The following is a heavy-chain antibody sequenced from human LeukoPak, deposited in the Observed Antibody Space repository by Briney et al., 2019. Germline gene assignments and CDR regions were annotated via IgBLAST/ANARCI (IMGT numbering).Heavy chain of an antibody. D-gene: IGHD3-10*01. CDR2: ITPIFDTA. Sequence: ASVKVSCKASGGTFSRFTISWVRQAPGQGFEWMGGITPIFDTANFAQKFQGRVSITADESTSTAFMELSSLRSEDTAVYYCAAWSDAAWYGGNYWGQGTLVTVSS. J-gene: IGHJ4*02. CDR3: AAWSDAAWYGGNY. CDR1: GGTFSRFT. V-gene: IGHV1-69*13.